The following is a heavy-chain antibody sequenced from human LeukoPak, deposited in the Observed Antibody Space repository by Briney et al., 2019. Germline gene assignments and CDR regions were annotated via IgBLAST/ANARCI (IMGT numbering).Heavy chain of an antibody. Sequence: GASVKVSCKASGYTFTGYYMHWVRQAPGQGLEWMGWINPNSGGTNYAQKFQGRVTMTRDTSISTAYMELSRLRPDDTAVYYCARDLSNVVITSYWGQGTLATVSS. V-gene: IGHV1-2*02. CDR2: INPNSGGT. J-gene: IGHJ4*02. D-gene: IGHD3-22*01. CDR1: GYTFTGYY. CDR3: ARDLSNVVITSY.